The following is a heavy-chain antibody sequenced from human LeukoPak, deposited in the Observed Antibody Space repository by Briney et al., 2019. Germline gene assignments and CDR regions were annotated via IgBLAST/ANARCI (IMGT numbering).Heavy chain of an antibody. V-gene: IGHV1-69*13. CDR1: GGTFSSYA. CDR2: IIPIFGTA. Sequence: ASVKVSCKASGGTFSSYAISWVRQAPGQGLEWMGGIIPIFGTANYAQKFQGRVTITADVSTSTAYMELSSLRSEDTAVYYCASPRGHSYGYYFDYWGQGTLVTVSS. D-gene: IGHD5-18*01. CDR3: ASPRGHSYGYYFDY. J-gene: IGHJ4*02.